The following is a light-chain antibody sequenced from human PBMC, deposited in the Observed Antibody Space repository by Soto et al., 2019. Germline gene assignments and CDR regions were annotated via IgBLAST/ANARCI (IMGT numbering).Light chain of an antibody. CDR2: EVS. CDR1: SSDVGGYNY. V-gene: IGLV2-14*01. Sequence: QSVLTQPASVSGSPGQSITISCTGTSSDVGGYNYVSWYQQHPGKAPKLMIYEVSNRPSGVSNRFSGSKSGNTASLTISGLQAEDEADYYCSLYTSSSVVFGGGTKLTVL. CDR3: SLYTSSSVV. J-gene: IGLJ2*01.